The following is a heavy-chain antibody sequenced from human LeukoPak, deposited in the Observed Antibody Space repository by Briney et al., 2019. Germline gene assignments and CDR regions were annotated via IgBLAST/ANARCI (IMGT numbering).Heavy chain of an antibody. J-gene: IGHJ4*02. Sequence: ASVKVSCKASGYTFIGHYIHWVRQAPGQGLEWVGRINPSSGGTNTAQKFQGRVTMTSDTSITTAYMELIRLTSDDTAVYYCARGLPSDNYEVADYWGQGTLVTVSS. CDR3: ARGLPSDNYEVADY. D-gene: IGHD4-11*01. CDR2: INPSSGGT. CDR1: GYTFIGHY. V-gene: IGHV1-2*06.